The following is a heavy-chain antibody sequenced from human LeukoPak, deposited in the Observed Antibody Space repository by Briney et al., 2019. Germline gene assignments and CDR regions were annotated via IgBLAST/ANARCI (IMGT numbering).Heavy chain of an antibody. Sequence: GRSLRPSCVVSGFIFRNYGMHWVRQAPGKGLEWVAVISYDGSNNYYTDSVKGRFTISRDNSKNTLYLQMNSLRAEDTAVYYCARAVLYYYYGMDVWGQGTTVTVSS. V-gene: IGHV3-30*03. CDR2: ISYDGSNN. CDR3: ARAVLYYYYGMDV. J-gene: IGHJ6*02. CDR1: GFIFRNYG.